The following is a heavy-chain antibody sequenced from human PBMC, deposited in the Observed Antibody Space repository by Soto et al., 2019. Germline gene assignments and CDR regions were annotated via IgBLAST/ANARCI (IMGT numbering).Heavy chain of an antibody. CDR1: GFIVSSSY. CDR2: IYSGGST. Sequence: EVQLVESGGGLVQPGGSLRLSCVVSGFIVSSSYMSWVRQAPGKGLEWVSVIYSGGSTYYADSVKGRFTISRDNSKNTLYLQINSLRVEDTAVYYCARGLRSYGYFDYWGQGTLVTVSS. CDR3: ARGLRSYGYFDY. J-gene: IGHJ4*02. V-gene: IGHV3-66*01. D-gene: IGHD5-18*01.